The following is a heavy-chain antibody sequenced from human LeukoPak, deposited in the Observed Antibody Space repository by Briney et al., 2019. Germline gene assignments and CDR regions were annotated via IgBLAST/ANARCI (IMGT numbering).Heavy chain of an antibody. CDR3: SKAPLGACAGAVCYYLDV. Sequence: GGSLRLSCTASEFSISHYAMSWVRQAPGKGLEWVSADTSSTTSTYYASSVRGRFTISRDNSMNTLCLQMNSLRADDTAVYYCSKAPLGACAGAVCYYLDVWGKGTTVIVSS. D-gene: IGHD2-8*02. CDR1: EFSISHYA. V-gene: IGHV3-23*01. J-gene: IGHJ6*03. CDR2: DTSSTTST.